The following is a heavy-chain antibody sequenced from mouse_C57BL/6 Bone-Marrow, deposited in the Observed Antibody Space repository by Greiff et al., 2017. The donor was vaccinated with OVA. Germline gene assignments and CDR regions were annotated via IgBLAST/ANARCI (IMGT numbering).Heavy chain of an antibody. CDR3: ARSERLGDYFDY. J-gene: IGHJ2*01. CDR2: IYPGSGNT. D-gene: IGHD2-2*01. V-gene: IGHV1-76*01. CDR1: GYTFTDYY. Sequence: VQLQQSGAELVRPGASVTLSCKASGYTFTDYYISWVKQRPGQGLEWIARIYPGSGNTYYNEKFKGKATLTAEKSSSTAYMQLSSLTSDDSAVYFCARSERLGDYFDYWGQGTTLTVSS.